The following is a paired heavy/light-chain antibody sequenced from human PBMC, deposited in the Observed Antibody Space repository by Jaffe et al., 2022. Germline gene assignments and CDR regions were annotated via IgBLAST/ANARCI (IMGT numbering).Heavy chain of an antibody. J-gene: IGHJ3*02. CDR2: ISWDGGST. Sequence: EVQLVESGGVVVQPGGSLRLSCAASGFTFDDYTMHWVRQAPGKGLEWVSLISWDGGSTYYADSVKGRFTISRDNSKNSLYLQMNSLRTEDTALYYCAKGGSFRQQLVTAFDIWGQGTMVTVSS. D-gene: IGHD6-13*01. V-gene: IGHV3-43*01. CDR3: AKGGSFRQQLVTAFDI. CDR1: GFTFDDYT.
Light chain of an antibody. V-gene: IGLV3-21*02. Sequence: SYVLTQPPSVSVAPGQTARITCGGNNIGSKSVHWYQQKPGQAPVLVVYDDSDRPSGIPERFSGSNSGNTATLTISRVEAGDEADYYCQVWDSSSDYVVFGGGTKLTVL. J-gene: IGLJ2*01. CDR3: QVWDSSSDYVV. CDR1: NIGSKS. CDR2: DDS.